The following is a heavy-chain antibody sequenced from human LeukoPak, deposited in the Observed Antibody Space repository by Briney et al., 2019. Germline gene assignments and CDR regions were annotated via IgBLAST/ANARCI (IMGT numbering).Heavy chain of an antibody. J-gene: IGHJ5*02. D-gene: IGHD3-3*01. Sequence: SETLSLTCAVYGGSFSSFYWGRIRPLPGNGRESIGESNHSGSTNYNPSLKSRVTISVDTSKNQFSLKLSYVAAANPAVYYAARGSNDCWSGSSLNWFDPWGQGTLVTVSS. V-gene: IGHV4-34*01. CDR3: ARGSNDCWSGSSLNWFDP. CDR1: GGSFSSFY. CDR2: SNHSGST.